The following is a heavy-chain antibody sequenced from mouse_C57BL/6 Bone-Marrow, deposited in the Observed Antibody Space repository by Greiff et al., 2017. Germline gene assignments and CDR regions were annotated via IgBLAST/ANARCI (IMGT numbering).Heavy chain of an antibody. D-gene: IGHD3-1*01. CDR3: ARWDSGAMDY. J-gene: IGHJ4*01. CDR2: ISNGGGST. V-gene: IGHV5-12*01. Sequence: EVMLVESGGGLVQPGGSLKLSCAASGFTFSDYYMYWVRQTPEKRLEWVAYISNGGGSTYYPDTVKGRFTISRDNAKNTLYLQMSRLKSEDTAMYYCARWDSGAMDYWGQGTSVTVSS. CDR1: GFTFSDYY.